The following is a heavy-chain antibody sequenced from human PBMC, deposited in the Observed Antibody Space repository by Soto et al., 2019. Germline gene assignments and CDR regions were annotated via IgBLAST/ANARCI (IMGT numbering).Heavy chain of an antibody. Sequence: SETLSLTCTVSGDSINNYYWTWIRQPPGKGLEWIGYIYDSGSTSYNPSLKSRLTISVDTSKNQFSLKLRSVTAADTAVYYCARGTKYYYQGMDVWGQGNTVTISS. CDR3: ARGTKYYYQGMDV. J-gene: IGHJ6*02. CDR1: GDSINNYY. CDR2: IYDSGST. V-gene: IGHV4-59*01.